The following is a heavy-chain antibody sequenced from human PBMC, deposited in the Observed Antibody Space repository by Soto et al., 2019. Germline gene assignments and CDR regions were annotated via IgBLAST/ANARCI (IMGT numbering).Heavy chain of an antibody. D-gene: IGHD3-9*01. CDR2: ISGSGGST. V-gene: IGHV3-23*01. CDR1: GFTFSSYA. J-gene: IGHJ5*02. Sequence: EVQLLESGGGLVQPGGSLRLSCAASGFTFSSYAMSWVRQAPGKGLEWVSAISGSGGSTYYADSVKGRFTISRDNSKNTLYLQRNSLRAEDTAVYYCAKAGYYDILTGYNWFAPWGQGTLVTVSS. CDR3: AKAGYYDILTGYNWFAP.